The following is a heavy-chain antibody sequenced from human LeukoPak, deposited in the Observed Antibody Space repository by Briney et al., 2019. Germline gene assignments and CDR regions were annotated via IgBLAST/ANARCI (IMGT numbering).Heavy chain of an antibody. V-gene: IGHV1-69*06. CDR1: GGTFSSYA. CDR3: ARDTPGNYYGSGSFAFDI. Sequence: SVKVSCKASGGTFSSYAISWVRQAPGQGLEWMGGIIPIFGTANYAQKFQGRVTITADKSTSTAYMDLSSLRSEDTAVYYCARDTPGNYYGSGSFAFDIWGQGTMVTVSS. D-gene: IGHD3-10*01. J-gene: IGHJ3*02. CDR2: IIPIFGTA.